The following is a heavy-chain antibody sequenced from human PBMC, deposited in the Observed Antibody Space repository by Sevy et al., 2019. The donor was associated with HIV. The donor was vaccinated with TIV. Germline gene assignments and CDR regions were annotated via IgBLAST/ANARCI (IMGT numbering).Heavy chain of an antibody. V-gene: IGHV3-15*01. Sequence: GESLKISCAASGFTFTDAWMSWVRQVPGKGLEWVGRIRSKTDGGKTDYAAPVKGRFTISRDDSKSTLYLQMNSLKTEDTAVFYCTTDRHYGDFSGGFDYWGQGTLVTVSS. CDR3: TTDRHYGDFSGGFDY. CDR1: GFTFTDAW. D-gene: IGHD4-17*01. J-gene: IGHJ4*02. CDR2: IRSKTDGGKT.